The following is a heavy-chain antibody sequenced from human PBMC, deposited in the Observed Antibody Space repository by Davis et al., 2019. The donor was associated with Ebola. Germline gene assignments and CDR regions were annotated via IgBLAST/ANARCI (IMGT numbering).Heavy chain of an antibody. J-gene: IGHJ4*02. D-gene: IGHD1-7*01. Sequence: SETLSLTCTVSGASISTSSDYWGWVRQPPGKGLEWIGEINHGGSSNYNPSLNSRLTISVDTSQSQFSLQMTSVTAADTAVYYCARRSVYNWNYFFDYWGQGTPVIVSS. CDR2: INHGGSS. CDR3: ARRSVYNWNYFFDY. CDR1: GASISTSSDY. V-gene: IGHV4-39*01.